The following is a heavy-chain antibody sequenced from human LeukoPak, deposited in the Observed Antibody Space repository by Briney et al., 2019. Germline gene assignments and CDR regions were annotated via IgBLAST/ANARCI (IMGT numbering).Heavy chain of an antibody. D-gene: IGHD2-15*01. CDR1: GFTFSDYY. CDR3: ARETRSRYCSGGSCYPIDY. V-gene: IGHV3-11*01. J-gene: IGHJ4*02. Sequence: GGSLRLSCAASGFTFSDYYMGWIRQAPGKGLEWVSYISCSGSTIYYADSVKGRFTISRDNAKNSLYLQMNSLRAEDTAVYYCARETRSRYCSGGSCYPIDYWGQGTLVTVSS. CDR2: ISCSGSTI.